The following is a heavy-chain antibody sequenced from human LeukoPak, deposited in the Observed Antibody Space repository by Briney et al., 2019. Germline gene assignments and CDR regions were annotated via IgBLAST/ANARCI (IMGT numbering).Heavy chain of an antibody. Sequence: SETLSLTCTVSGGSISSYYWSWIRQPPGKGLEWIGYIYYSGSTNYNPSLKSRVTISVDTSKNQFSLKLSSVTAADTAVYYCARDSGSYIDYWGQGTLATVSS. D-gene: IGHD1-26*01. J-gene: IGHJ4*02. CDR3: ARDSGSYIDY. CDR2: IYYSGST. V-gene: IGHV4-59*01. CDR1: GGSISSYY.